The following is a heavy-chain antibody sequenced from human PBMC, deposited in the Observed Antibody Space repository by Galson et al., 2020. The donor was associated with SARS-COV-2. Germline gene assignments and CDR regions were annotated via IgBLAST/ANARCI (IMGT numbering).Heavy chain of an antibody. V-gene: IGHV3-30-3*01. CDR2: ISYDGSNK. Sequence: GESLKISCAASGFTFSSYAMHWVRQAPGKGLEWVAVISYDGSNKYYADSVKGRFTISRDNSKNTLYLQMNSLRAEDTAVYYCARAESEMATAVVAYWGQGTLVTVSS. CDR3: ARAESEMATAVVAY. J-gene: IGHJ4*02. D-gene: IGHD5-18*01. CDR1: GFTFSSYA.